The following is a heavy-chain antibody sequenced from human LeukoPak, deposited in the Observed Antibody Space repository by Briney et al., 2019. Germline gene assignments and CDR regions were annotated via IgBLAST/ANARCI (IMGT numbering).Heavy chain of an antibody. CDR3: ASLMGSGSWYSWFDP. CDR2: IHHSGTS. V-gene: IGHV4-4*02. J-gene: IGHJ5*02. D-gene: IGHD6-13*01. Sequence: SETLSLTCAVSGASISSGDWWSWVRQPPGKGPEWIGEIHHSGTSIYNPSLTSRVTISADKSKNQFSLKVTSVTAADTAVYYCASLMGSGSWYSWFDPWGQGTLVTVSS. CDR1: GASISSGDW.